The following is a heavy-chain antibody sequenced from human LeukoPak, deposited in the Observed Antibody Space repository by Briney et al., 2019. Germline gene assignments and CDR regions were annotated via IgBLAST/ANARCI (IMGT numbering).Heavy chain of an antibody. Sequence: KTGGSLRLSCAASGFTFSSYSMNWVRQAPGKGLEWVSSISSSSSYIYYADSVKGRFTISRDNAKNSLYLQMNSLRPGDTAVYYCARGGKAAAADVLDIWGQGTMVTVSS. V-gene: IGHV3-21*01. CDR2: ISSSSSYI. CDR3: ARGGKAAAADVLDI. J-gene: IGHJ3*02. CDR1: GFTFSSYS. D-gene: IGHD6-13*01.